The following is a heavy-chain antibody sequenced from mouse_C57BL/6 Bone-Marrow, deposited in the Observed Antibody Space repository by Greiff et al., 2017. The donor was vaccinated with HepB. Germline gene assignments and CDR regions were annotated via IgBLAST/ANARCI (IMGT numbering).Heavy chain of an antibody. CDR3: SRSMGNYDGYFDV. Sequence: VQLQQSGPELVKPGASVKISCKASGYSFTDYHMNWVKQSHGKSLEWIGVINPNYGTTSYNQKFKGKATLTVDQSSSTTYVQLNRLTSEDYAVYYCSRSMGNYDGYFDVWGTGTTVTVSS. CDR1: GYSFTDYH. J-gene: IGHJ1*03. D-gene: IGHD2-4*01. V-gene: IGHV1-39*01. CDR2: INPNYGTT.